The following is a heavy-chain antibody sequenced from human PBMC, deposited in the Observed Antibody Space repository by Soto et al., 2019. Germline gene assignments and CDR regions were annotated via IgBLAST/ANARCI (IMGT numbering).Heavy chain of an antibody. V-gene: IGHV4-30-2*01. J-gene: IGHJ5*01. Sequence: SETLSLTCAVSGVSISSGDYSWSWIRQTPGKGLEWIGYIYHDGRTLYNPSLKSRVTISLDRSNNQVSLQLNSVTPDDTAVYYCARLIGNSWLDSWGQGTLVTVSS. CDR1: GVSISSGDYS. D-gene: IGHD3-16*01. CDR2: IYHDGRT. CDR3: ARLIGNSWLDS.